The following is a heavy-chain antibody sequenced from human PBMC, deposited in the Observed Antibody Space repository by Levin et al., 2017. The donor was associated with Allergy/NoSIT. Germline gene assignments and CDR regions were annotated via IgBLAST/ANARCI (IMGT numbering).Heavy chain of an antibody. CDR1: GFTFSSYG. Sequence: GESLKISCAASGFTFSSYGMHWVRQAPGKGLEWVAVIWYDGSNKYYADSVKGRFTISRDNSKNTLYLQMNSLRAEDTAVYYCAREGSIRSSWLDYWGQGTLVTVSS. J-gene: IGHJ4*02. CDR2: IWYDGSNK. V-gene: IGHV3-33*01. D-gene: IGHD6-13*01. CDR3: AREGSIRSSWLDY.